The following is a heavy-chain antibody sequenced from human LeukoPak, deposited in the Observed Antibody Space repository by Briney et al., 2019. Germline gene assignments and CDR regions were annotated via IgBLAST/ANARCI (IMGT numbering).Heavy chain of an antibody. CDR1: GFTFSSDW. Sequence: GGSLRLSCAASGFTFSSDWMHWARHAPGKGLVWVSRINSDGSTTKYADSVRGRFTISRDNAKNTLYLQMNSLGAEDTAVYYCARDRYYRFDYWGQGTLVTVSS. J-gene: IGHJ4*02. V-gene: IGHV3-74*03. CDR3: ARDRYYRFDY. D-gene: IGHD2-15*01. CDR2: INSDGSTT.